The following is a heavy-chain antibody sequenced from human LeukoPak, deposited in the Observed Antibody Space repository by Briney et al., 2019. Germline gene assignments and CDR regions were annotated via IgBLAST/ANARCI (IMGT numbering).Heavy chain of an antibody. D-gene: IGHD3-10*01. V-gene: IGHV4-38-2*02. CDR2: IYHSGST. CDR3: ARDRRGFYWFDY. J-gene: IGHJ5*01. CDR1: GYSISSGYY. Sequence: PSETLSLTCTVSGYSISSGYYWGWIRQPPGKGLEWIGSIYHSGSTYYNPSLKSRVAISVDTSKNQFSLKLSSVTAADTAVYYCARDRRGFYWFDYWGQGTLVTVSS.